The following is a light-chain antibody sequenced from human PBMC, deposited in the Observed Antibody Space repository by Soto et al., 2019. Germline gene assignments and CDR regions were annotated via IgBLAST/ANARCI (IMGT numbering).Light chain of an antibody. CDR3: CSYAGSSTYV. V-gene: IGLV2-23*02. CDR2: EVS. J-gene: IGLJ1*01. CDR1: SSDVGSYNL. Sequence: QSVLTHPASGSGSPGQAITISCTGTSSDVGSYNLVSWYQQHPGKAPELMIYEVSKRPSGVSNRFSGSKSGNTASLTISGLQAEDEADYYCCSYAGSSTYVFGTGTKVTVL.